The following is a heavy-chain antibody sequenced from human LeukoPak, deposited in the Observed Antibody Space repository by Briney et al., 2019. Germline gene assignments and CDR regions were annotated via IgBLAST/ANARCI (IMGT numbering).Heavy chain of an antibody. D-gene: IGHD3-10*01. J-gene: IGHJ4*02. CDR1: GFTFDDYG. CDR2: INHSGST. V-gene: IGHV4-34*01. Sequence: PGGSLRLSCAASGFTFDDYGMSWVRQAPGKGLEWIGEINHSGSTNYNPSLKSRVTISVDTSKNQFSLKLSSVTAADTAVYYCARNTKYYYGSGGYYPKTHYYFDYWGQGTLVTVSS. CDR3: ARNTKYYYGSGGYYPKTHYYFDY.